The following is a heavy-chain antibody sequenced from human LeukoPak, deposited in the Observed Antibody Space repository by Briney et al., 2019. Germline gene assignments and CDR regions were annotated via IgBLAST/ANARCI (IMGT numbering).Heavy chain of an antibody. V-gene: IGHV4-34*01. CDR2: INHSGST. D-gene: IGHD6-19*01. CDR3: AGLKAVAGTFDY. J-gene: IGHJ4*02. CDR1: GGSFSGYY. Sequence: PSETLSLTCAVYGGSFSGYYWSWIRQPPGKGLEWIGEINHSGSTNYNPSLKSRVTISVDTSKNQFSLKLSSVTAADTAVYYCAGLKAVAGTFDYWGQGTLVTVSS.